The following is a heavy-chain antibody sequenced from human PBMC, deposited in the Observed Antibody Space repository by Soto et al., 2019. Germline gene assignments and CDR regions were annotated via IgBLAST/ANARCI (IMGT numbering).Heavy chain of an antibody. CDR3: AKDRIPFSVGFFHAEDAIRAVRSVLAILRNGSSDL. J-gene: IGHJ2*01. D-gene: IGHD1-1*01. Sequence: KGLELVSAISGSGGSTYYADSVKGRFTISRDNSKNTLYLQMNSLRAEDTAVYYCAKDRIPFSVGFFHAEDAIRAVRSVLAILRNGSSDL. CDR2: ISGSGGST. V-gene: IGHV3-23*01.